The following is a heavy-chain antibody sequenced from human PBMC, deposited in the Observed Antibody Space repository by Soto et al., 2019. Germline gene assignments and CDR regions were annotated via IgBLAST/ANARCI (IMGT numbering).Heavy chain of an antibody. Sequence: SETLSLTCTVSGGSISSYYWSWIRQPPGKGLEWIGYIYYSGSTNYNPSLKSRVTISVDTSKNQFSLKLSSVTAADTAVYYCARDRGGPGDSHIPSIDYYYYGMDVWGQGTTVTVSS. V-gene: IGHV4-59*01. CDR1: GGSISSYY. D-gene: IGHD4-17*01. CDR2: IYYSGST. CDR3: ARDRGGPGDSHIPSIDYYYYGMDV. J-gene: IGHJ6*02.